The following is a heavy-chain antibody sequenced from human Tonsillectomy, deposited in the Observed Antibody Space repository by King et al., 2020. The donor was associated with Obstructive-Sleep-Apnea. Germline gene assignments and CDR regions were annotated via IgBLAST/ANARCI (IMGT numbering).Heavy chain of an antibody. Sequence: HVQLVESGGGVVQPGGSLRLSCAASGFTFSSYGMHWVRQAPGKGLEWVAFIRYDGSNKYYADSVKGRFTISRDNSKNTLYLQMNSLRAEDTAVYYCAKMVVAALTYYYYYAMDVWGQGTTVTVSS. CDR1: GFTFSSYG. D-gene: IGHD2-15*01. V-gene: IGHV3-30*02. CDR3: AKMVVAALTYYYYYAMDV. CDR2: IRYDGSNK. J-gene: IGHJ6*02.